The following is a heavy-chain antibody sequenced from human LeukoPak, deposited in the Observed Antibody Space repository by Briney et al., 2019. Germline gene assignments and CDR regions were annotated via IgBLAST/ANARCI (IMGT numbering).Heavy chain of an antibody. J-gene: IGHJ3*02. CDR3: ARGGYDYVWGSYPYGAFDT. Sequence: ASVKVSCKASGYTFTSYYMHWVRQAPGQGLEWMGIINPSGGSTSYAQKFQGRVTMTRDTSTSTVYMELSSLRSEDTAVYYCARGGYDYVWGSYPYGAFDTWGQGTMVTVSS. CDR2: INPSGGST. V-gene: IGHV1-46*01. CDR1: GYTFTSYY. D-gene: IGHD3-16*02.